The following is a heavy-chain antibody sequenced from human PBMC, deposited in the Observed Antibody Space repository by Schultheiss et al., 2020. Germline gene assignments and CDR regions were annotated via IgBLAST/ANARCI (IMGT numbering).Heavy chain of an antibody. CDR3: ARDQNWFDP. Sequence: SQTLSLTCAVYGGSFSGYYWSWIRQPPGKGLEWIGEINHSGSTNYNPSLKSRVTISVDTSKNQFSLKLSSVTAADTAVYYCARDQNWFDPWGQGTLVTVSS. CDR2: INHSGST. CDR1: GGSFSGYY. V-gene: IGHV4-34*01. J-gene: IGHJ5*02.